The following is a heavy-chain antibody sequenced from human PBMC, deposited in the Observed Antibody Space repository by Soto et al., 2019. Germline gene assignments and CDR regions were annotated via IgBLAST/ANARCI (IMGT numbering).Heavy chain of an antibody. D-gene: IGHD3-3*01. CDR2: IFSNGEN. CDR1: GFSLSNARMG. V-gene: IGHV2-26*01. CDR3: ARILGVYDFWSGYYMALDY. Sequence: SGPTLVNPTETLTLTCTVSGFSLSNARMGVSWIRQPPGKALEWLAHIFSNGENSYSTSLKSRLTISKDTSKSQVVLTMTNMDPVDTASYFCARILGVYDFWSGYYMALDYWGQGTLVTVSS. J-gene: IGHJ4*02.